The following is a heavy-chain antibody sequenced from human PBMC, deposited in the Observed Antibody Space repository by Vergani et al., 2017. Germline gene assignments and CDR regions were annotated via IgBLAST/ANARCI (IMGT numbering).Heavy chain of an antibody. Sequence: QVQLVESGGGVVQPGRSLRLSCAASGFTFSSYAMPWVRQAPGKGLEWVAVISYDGSNKYYADSVTGRFTISRDNSKNTLYLQMNSLRAEDTAVYYCARAPSSLLYRAGYFQHWGQGTLVTVSS. J-gene: IGHJ1*01. CDR2: ISYDGSNK. D-gene: IGHD2-2*02. CDR1: GFTFSSYA. V-gene: IGHV3-30-3*01. CDR3: ARAPSSLLYRAGYFQH.